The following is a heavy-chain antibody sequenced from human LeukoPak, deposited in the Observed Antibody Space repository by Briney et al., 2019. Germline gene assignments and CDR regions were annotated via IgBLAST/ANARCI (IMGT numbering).Heavy chain of an antibody. V-gene: IGHV1-2*02. CDR2: INPNSGGT. CDR1: GYTFTGYY. Sequence: ASVKVSCKASGYTFTGYYMHWVRQAPGQGLEWMGWINPNSGGTNYAQKFQGRVTMTRDTSISIAYMELSRLRSDDTAVYYCARALAGDYYYYYMDVWGKGTTVTVSS. J-gene: IGHJ6*03. CDR3: ARALAGDYYYYYMDV. D-gene: IGHD6-19*01.